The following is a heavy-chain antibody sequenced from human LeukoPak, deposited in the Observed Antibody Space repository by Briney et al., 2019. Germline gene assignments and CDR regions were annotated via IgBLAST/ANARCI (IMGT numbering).Heavy chain of an antibody. V-gene: IGHV3-69-1*01. CDR1: GFTFSDYY. D-gene: IGHD6-13*01. CDR2: ISSSSTI. Sequence: GGSLRLSCAASGFTFSDYYMNWVRQAPGKGLEWVSYISSSSTIYYADSVKGRFTISRDNAKNSLYLQMNSLRAEDTAVYYCARDRRGQQKDWFDPWGQGTLVTVCS. CDR3: ARDRRGQQKDWFDP. J-gene: IGHJ5*02.